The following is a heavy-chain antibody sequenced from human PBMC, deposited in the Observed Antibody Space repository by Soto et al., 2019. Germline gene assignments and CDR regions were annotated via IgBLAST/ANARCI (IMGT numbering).Heavy chain of an antibody. D-gene: IGHD3-10*01. CDR3: ARLGPYGSESYSFRYNRFDP. V-gene: IGHV3-53*01. CDR2: IYSGGSS. Sequence: SLRVSCAASGFTFSSSHMTWVRQAPGKGLEWVSVIYSGGSSYYAVSVQGRFTISRDNSKNTVYLQMNSLRGVDTAMYYCARLGPYGSESYSFRYNRFDPWGQGTQVTVSS. J-gene: IGHJ5*02. CDR1: GFTFSSSH.